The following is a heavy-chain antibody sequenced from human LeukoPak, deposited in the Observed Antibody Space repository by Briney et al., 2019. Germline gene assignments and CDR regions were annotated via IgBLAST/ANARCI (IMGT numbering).Heavy chain of an antibody. CDR1: GGSISSYY. D-gene: IGHD6-13*01. CDR2: FSYSGST. Sequence: SETLSLTCTVSGGSISSYYWSWIRQPPGKGLEWIGYFSYSGSTNYNPPLRSRVTISVDTSKNQFSLKVSSVTAADTAIYYCARWAAGRDGMDVWGQGTTVTVSS. CDR3: ARWAAGRDGMDV. V-gene: IGHV4-59*01. J-gene: IGHJ6*02.